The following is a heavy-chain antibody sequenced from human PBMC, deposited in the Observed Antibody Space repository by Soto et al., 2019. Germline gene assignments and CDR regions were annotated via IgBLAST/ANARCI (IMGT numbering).Heavy chain of an antibody. V-gene: IGHV3-30-3*01. Sequence: QVPLVESGGGVVQPGRSLRLSCAASGFTFSNYGMHWVRQAPGKGLEWGALISYDGSSKDYADSVKGRFTISRDNSKSTLFLQMNSLRVGDTAVYYCARGGYGDSHAEYFQHWGQGTLVTVSS. CDR1: GFTFSNYG. D-gene: IGHD4-17*01. CDR2: ISYDGSSK. CDR3: ARGGYGDSHAEYFQH. J-gene: IGHJ1*01.